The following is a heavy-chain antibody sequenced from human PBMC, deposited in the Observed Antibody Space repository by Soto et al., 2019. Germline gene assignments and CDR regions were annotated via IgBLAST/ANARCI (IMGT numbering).Heavy chain of an antibody. CDR2: IYYSGST. CDR3: ARFPRGYSYGHFDY. Sequence: SETLSLTCTVSGGSISSGGYYWSWIRQPPGKGLEWIGYIYYSGSTNYNPSLKSRVTISVDTSKNQFSLKLSSVTAADTAVYYCARFPRGYSYGHFDYWGQGTLVTVSS. CDR1: GGSISSGGYY. D-gene: IGHD5-18*01. J-gene: IGHJ4*02. V-gene: IGHV4-61*08.